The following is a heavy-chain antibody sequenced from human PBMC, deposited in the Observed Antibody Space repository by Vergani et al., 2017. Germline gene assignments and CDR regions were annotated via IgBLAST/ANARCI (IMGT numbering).Heavy chain of an antibody. CDR3: AKVGYFDLLGGYGMDV. Sequence: EVQLLESGGGLVQPGGSLRLSCAASGFTFSSYAMSWVRQAPGKGLEWVSAISGSGGSTDYADSVKGRFTISRDNSKNTLYLQMNSLRAEDTAVYYCAKVGYFDLLGGYGMDVWGQGTTVTVSS. D-gene: IGHD3-9*01. J-gene: IGHJ6*02. CDR2: ISGSGGST. CDR1: GFTFSSYA. V-gene: IGHV3-23*01.